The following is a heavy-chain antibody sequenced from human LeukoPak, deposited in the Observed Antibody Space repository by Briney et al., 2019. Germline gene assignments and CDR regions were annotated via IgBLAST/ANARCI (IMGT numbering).Heavy chain of an antibody. CDR2: IIPIFGTA. CDR1: GGTFSSYA. CDR3: ARTLYYYDSSGYYYIYYYYMDV. Sequence: SVKVSCKASGGTFSSYAISWVRQAPGQGLEWMGGIIPIFGTANYAQKFQGRVTITTDESTSTAYMELSSLRSEDTAVYYCARTLYYYDSSGYYYIYYYYMDVWGKGTTVTVSS. V-gene: IGHV1-69*05. D-gene: IGHD3-22*01. J-gene: IGHJ6*03.